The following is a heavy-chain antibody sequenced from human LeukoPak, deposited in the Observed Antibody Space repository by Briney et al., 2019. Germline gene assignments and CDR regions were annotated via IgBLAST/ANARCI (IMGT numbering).Heavy chain of an antibody. CDR2: ISGSGGST. Sequence: GGSLRLSCAASGFTFSSYAMSWVRQAPGKGLEWVSGISGSGGSTYYADSVEGRFTISRDNSKNTLYLQMNSLRAEDTAVYYCAKGRRPDIVVVPPARHFDYWGQGTLVTVSS. D-gene: IGHD2-2*01. CDR3: AKGRRPDIVVVPPARHFDY. V-gene: IGHV3-23*01. J-gene: IGHJ4*02. CDR1: GFTFSSYA.